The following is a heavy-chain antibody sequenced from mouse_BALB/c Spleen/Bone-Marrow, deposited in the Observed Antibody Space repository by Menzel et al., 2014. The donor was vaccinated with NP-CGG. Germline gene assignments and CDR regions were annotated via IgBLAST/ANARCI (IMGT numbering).Heavy chain of an antibody. CDR1: GYTFTTYT. V-gene: IGHV1-4*01. CDR2: INPSSGYT. CDR3: AKRDIYYGYDGNAMDY. D-gene: IGHD2-2*01. Sequence: VKLVESGAELARPGASVKMSCKASGYTFTTYTMHWVKQRPGQGLEWIGYINPSSGYTNYNQKFKDKATLTADKSSSTAYMQLSSLTSEDAAVYFCAKRDIYYGYDGNAMDYWGQGTSVTGSS. J-gene: IGHJ4*01.